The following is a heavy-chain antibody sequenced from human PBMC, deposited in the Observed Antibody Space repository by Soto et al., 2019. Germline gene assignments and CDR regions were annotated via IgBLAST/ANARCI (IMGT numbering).Heavy chain of an antibody. Sequence: QVQLQESGPGLVKPSQTLSLTCTVSGGSISSGGYYWSWIRQHPGKGLEWIGYIYYSGSTYYNPSLKSRVTISVDTSKNQFSLKLSSVTAADTAVYYCARDLADDYGDPRAFDIWGQGTMVTVSS. V-gene: IGHV4-31*03. CDR1: GGSISSGGYY. CDR2: IYYSGST. J-gene: IGHJ3*02. D-gene: IGHD4-17*01. CDR3: ARDLADDYGDPRAFDI.